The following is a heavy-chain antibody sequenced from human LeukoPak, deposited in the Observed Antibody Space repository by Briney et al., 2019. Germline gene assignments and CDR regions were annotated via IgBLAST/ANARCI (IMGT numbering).Heavy chain of an antibody. J-gene: IGHJ4*02. CDR1: GFTFSTSW. CDR2: INPDGSST. D-gene: IGHD3-22*01. CDR3: VRDMGYYDKV. Sequence: PGGSLRLSCAASGFTFSTSWMHWVRQAPGEGLVWVSRINPDGSSTDYADSVKGRFTISRDNAKNTLYLQMNSLRAEDAAVYYCVRDMGYYDKVWGQGTLVTVSS. V-gene: IGHV3-74*01.